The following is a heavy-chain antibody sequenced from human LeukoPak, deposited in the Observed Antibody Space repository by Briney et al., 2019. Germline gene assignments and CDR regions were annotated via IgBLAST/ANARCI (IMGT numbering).Heavy chain of an antibody. CDR1: GFTFSSYA. J-gene: IGHJ4*02. Sequence: GGSLRLSCAASGFTFSSYAMHWVRQAPGKGLEYVSVVNSNGDSTYYANSVKGRFTISRDNSKNTLYLQMGSLSAEAMAVYYCAGGGGLGTFDYWGQGTLVTVSS. CDR3: AGGGGLGTFDY. V-gene: IGHV3-64*01. D-gene: IGHD3-10*01. CDR2: VNSNGDST.